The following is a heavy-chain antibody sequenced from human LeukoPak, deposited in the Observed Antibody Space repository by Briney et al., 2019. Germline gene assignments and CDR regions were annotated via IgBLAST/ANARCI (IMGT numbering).Heavy chain of an antibody. J-gene: IGHJ4*02. CDR3: AREGYDSSGYYYGGFDY. V-gene: IGHV1-46*01. CDR2: INPSGGST. CDR1: GYTFTSYY. Sequence: GASVKVSCKASGYTFTSYYMHWVRQAPGQGLEWMGIINPSGGSTSYAQKFQGRVTMTRDMSTSTVYMELSSLRSEDTAVYYCAREGYDSSGYYYGGFDYWGQGTLVTVSS. D-gene: IGHD3-22*01.